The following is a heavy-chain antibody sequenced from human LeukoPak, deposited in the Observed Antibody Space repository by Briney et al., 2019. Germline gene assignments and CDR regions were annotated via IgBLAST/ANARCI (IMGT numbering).Heavy chain of an antibody. Sequence: SGPTLVKPTQTLTLTCTFSGFSLSTSGVGVGWIRQPPGKALEWLALIYWDNNKLYSPSLKSRLTITKDISKNQVVLTMTNMGPVDTATYYCTHYGDYRFLYYFDHWGQGTLVTVSS. J-gene: IGHJ4*02. CDR3: THYGDYRFLYYFDH. V-gene: IGHV2-5*02. CDR2: IYWDNNK. CDR1: GFSLSTSGVG. D-gene: IGHD4-17*01.